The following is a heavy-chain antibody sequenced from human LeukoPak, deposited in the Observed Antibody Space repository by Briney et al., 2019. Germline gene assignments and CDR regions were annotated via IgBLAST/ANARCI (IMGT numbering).Heavy chain of an antibody. CDR3: ARDPRKGSPDYFDY. D-gene: IGHD3-10*01. Sequence: PGTSLRLSCATSGFTFNNYPMHWVRQAPGKGLDWVAVIGYDGRFKFHSDSVKGRFTISRDDSKNTLYLQMNSLRPEDTAVYYCARDPRKGSPDYFDYWGQGTLVTVST. CDR2: IGYDGRFK. J-gene: IGHJ4*02. CDR1: GFTFNNYP. V-gene: IGHV3-30*04.